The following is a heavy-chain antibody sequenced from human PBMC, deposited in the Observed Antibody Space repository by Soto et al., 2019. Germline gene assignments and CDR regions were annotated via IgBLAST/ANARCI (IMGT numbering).Heavy chain of an antibody. V-gene: IGHV3-11*01. CDR1: GFTFSDYY. D-gene: IGHD3-3*01. CDR2: ISNNGKTI. Sequence: PGGSLRLSCAASGFTFSDYYMSWIRQTPGKGLEWLAYISNNGKTIYYGDSVKGRFTISRDNAKNSVSLQMNNLRADDTAVYYCARACLACPRNKYYGMDVWGQGTTVTVSS. CDR3: ARACLACPRNKYYGMDV. J-gene: IGHJ6*02.